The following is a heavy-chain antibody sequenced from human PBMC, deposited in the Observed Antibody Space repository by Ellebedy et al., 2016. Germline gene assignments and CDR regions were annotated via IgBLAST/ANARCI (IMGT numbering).Heavy chain of an antibody. CDR3: ARESASGSYSYRSLDV. Sequence: GGSLRLSXAASGFTFSSYAMHWVRQAPGKGLEWVAVISYDGSNKYYADSVKGRFTISRDNSKNTLYLQMNSLRAEDTAVYYCARESASGSYSYRSLDVWGRGTLVTVSS. V-gene: IGHV3-30*04. CDR2: ISYDGSNK. J-gene: IGHJ2*01. D-gene: IGHD3-10*01. CDR1: GFTFSSYA.